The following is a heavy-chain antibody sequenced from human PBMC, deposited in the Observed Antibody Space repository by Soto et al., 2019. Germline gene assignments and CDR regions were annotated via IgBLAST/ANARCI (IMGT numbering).Heavy chain of an antibody. V-gene: IGHV4-4*07. CDR2: IYTSEVT. J-gene: IGHJ6*02. CDR3: AREITGYYYAMDV. D-gene: IGHD3-16*01. CDR1: GASISSFY. Sequence: SETLSLTCTVSGASISSFYWSWIRQPAGKGLEWIGRIYTSEVTNYNPSFKSRVTMSVDTSKNQFSLKLSSVTAADTAVYYCAREITGYYYAMDVWGQGTTVTVSS.